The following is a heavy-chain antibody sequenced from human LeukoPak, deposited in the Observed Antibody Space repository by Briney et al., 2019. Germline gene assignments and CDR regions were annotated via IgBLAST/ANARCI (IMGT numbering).Heavy chain of an antibody. Sequence: GASVKVSCKASGYTLTRYYMHWVRQAPGQGLEWMGWINPNSDDTNYAQKFQGRVTMTRDTSISTAYMELSRLRSDDTAVYYCARDRGGGYSYGYAYWGQGTLVTVSS. J-gene: IGHJ4*02. D-gene: IGHD5-18*01. V-gene: IGHV1-2*02. CDR1: GYTLTRYY. CDR2: INPNSDDT. CDR3: ARDRGGGYSYGYAY.